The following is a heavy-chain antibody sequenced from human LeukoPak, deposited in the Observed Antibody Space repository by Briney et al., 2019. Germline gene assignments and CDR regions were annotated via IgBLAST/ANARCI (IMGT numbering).Heavy chain of an antibody. V-gene: IGHV3-30*04. CDR1: GFTFSSYA. Sequence: GRTLRLSCAASGFTFSSYAMHWVRQAPGKGLEWVAVISYDGSNKYYADSVKGRFTISRDNSKNTLYLQMNSLRAEDTAVYYCARDEGYYDSSGYYDYWGQGTLVTVSS. CDR3: ARDEGYYDSSGYYDY. D-gene: IGHD3-22*01. J-gene: IGHJ4*02. CDR2: ISYDGSNK.